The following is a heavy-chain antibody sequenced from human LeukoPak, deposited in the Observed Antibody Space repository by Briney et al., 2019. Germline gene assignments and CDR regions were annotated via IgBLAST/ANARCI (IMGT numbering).Heavy chain of an antibody. J-gene: IGHJ4*02. Sequence: PPGGSLRLSCAASGFTFSSYAMSWVRQAPGKGLEWVSAISGSGGSTYYADSVKGRFTISRDNSKNTLYLQMNSLRAEDTAVYYCAKDSFYYYDSSGYYYWGQGTLVTVSS. CDR2: ISGSGGST. CDR3: AKDSFYYYDSSGYYY. V-gene: IGHV3-23*01. CDR1: GFTFSSYA. D-gene: IGHD3-22*01.